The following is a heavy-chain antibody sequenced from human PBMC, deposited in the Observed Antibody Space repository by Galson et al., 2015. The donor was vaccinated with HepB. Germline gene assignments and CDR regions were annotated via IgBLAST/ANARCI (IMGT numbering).Heavy chain of an antibody. Sequence: SLRLSCAASGFNFSLYSMNWVRQAPGKGLEWVSSISGSGSYIYYGDSVKGRCTVSRDSAKTSVYLQMNSLRGDDTAVYYCARALPSGIRGGRVFDHWGQGTLVTVSS. D-gene: IGHD3-10*01. CDR2: ISGSGSYI. J-gene: IGHJ4*02. V-gene: IGHV3-21*01. CDR3: ARALPSGIRGGRVFDH. CDR1: GFNFSLYS.